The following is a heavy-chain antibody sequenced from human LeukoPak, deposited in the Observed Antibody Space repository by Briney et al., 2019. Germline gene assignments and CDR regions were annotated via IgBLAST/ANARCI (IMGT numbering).Heavy chain of an antibody. CDR3: ARAEQDPNGGNAFDI. J-gene: IGHJ3*02. CDR1: GCTFSSYA. V-gene: IGHV1-69*13. D-gene: IGHD1/OR15-1a*01. Sequence: SVKVSCKSSGCTFSSYAIRWVRQAPGQGLDWMGVIISIFGTSNYAQKFQGRVTITADESTSTAYMEVSNLRSERTAGYYCARAEQDPNGGNAFDIWGQGTMVTVSS. CDR2: IISIFGTS.